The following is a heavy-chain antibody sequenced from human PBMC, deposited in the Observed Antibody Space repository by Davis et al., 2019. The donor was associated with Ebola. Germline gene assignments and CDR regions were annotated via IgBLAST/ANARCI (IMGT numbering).Heavy chain of an antibody. D-gene: IGHD1-7*01. J-gene: IGHJ4*02. Sequence: PLETLSLTCTVSGGSVSSGSYYWSWIRQPPGKGLEWIGYIYYSGSTNYNPSHKSRVTISVDTSKNQFSLKLSSVTAADTAVYYCARLGRYNWNYADFDYWGQGTLVTVSS. CDR1: GGSVSSGSYY. CDR3: ARLGRYNWNYADFDY. V-gene: IGHV4-61*01. CDR2: IYYSGST.